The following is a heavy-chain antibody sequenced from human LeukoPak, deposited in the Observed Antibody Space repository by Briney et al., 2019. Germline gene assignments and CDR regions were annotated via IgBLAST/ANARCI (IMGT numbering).Heavy chain of an antibody. J-gene: IGHJ5*02. CDR2: IYHSGST. CDR3: ARKPDSRNWFDP. CDR1: GYSINSGYY. V-gene: IGHV4-38-2*02. D-gene: IGHD1-14*01. Sequence: PSETLSLTCNVSGYSINSGYYWTWIRQPPGKGLEWIGNIYHSGSTFYNPSLKSRITISVDTSNNQFSLRLNSVTAVDTAVYYCARKPDSRNWFDPWGQGTLVIVSS.